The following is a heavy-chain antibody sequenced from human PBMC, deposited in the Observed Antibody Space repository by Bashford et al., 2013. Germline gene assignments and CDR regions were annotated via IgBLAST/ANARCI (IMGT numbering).Heavy chain of an antibody. Sequence: SETLSLTCTVSGGSISSGGYYWSWIRQHPGKGLEWIGYIYYSGSTYYNPSLKSRVTISVDTSKDQFSLRLTSVTAADTAVYYCASLDTAVVRTFDYWGQGTLVTVSS. V-gene: IGHV4-31*03. CDR1: GGSISSGGYY. J-gene: IGHJ4*02. D-gene: IGHD5-18*01. CDR2: IYYSGST. CDR3: ASLDTAVVRTFDY.